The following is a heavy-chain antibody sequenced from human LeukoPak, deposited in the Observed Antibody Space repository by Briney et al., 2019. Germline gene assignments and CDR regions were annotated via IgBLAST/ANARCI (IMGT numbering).Heavy chain of an antibody. Sequence: PSETLSLTCTVSGGSISSGGYYWSWIRQPPGKGLEWIGYIYHSGSTYYNPSLKSRVTISVDRSKNQFSLKLSSVTAADTAVYYCARLPYCSGGSCYPYYFDYWGQGTLVTVSS. CDR3: ARLPYCSGGSCYPYYFDY. CDR2: IYHSGST. J-gene: IGHJ4*02. CDR1: GGSISSGGYY. V-gene: IGHV4-30-2*01. D-gene: IGHD2-15*01.